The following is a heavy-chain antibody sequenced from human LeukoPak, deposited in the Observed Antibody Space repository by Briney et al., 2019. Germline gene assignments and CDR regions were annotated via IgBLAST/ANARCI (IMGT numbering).Heavy chain of an antibody. D-gene: IGHD1-26*01. CDR2: IYYSGST. Sequence: SETLSLTCAVSSGSISGYYWSRIRQPPGKGLEWIGYIYYSGSTKYNPSLKSRVTISVDTSKNQFSLRLSSVTAADTAMYYCAREKYGGSNDYWGQGTLVTVSS. CDR1: SGSISGYY. V-gene: IGHV4-59*01. CDR3: AREKYGGSNDY. J-gene: IGHJ4*02.